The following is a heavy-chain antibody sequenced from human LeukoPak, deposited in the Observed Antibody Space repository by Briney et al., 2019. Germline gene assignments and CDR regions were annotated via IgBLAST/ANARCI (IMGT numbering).Heavy chain of an antibody. J-gene: IGHJ4*02. V-gene: IGHV1-18*01. CDR1: GYTFTSYG. Sequence: ASVTVSCKASGYTFTSYGISWVRQPPGQGHEWMGWISAYNGNTNYAQKLQGRVTMTTDTSTSTAYMELRSLRSDDTAVYYCARDSERASSGWYMAWIQEDWGQGTLVTVSS. D-gene: IGHD6-19*01. CDR2: ISAYNGNT. CDR3: ARDSERASSGWYMAWIQED.